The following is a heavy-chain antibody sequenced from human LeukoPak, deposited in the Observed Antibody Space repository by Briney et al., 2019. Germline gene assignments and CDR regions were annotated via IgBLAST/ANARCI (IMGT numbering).Heavy chain of an antibody. V-gene: IGHV3-7*01. Sequence: GGSLRLSRAASGFTFSSYWMSWVRQAPGKGLECVANIKQDGSEKYYLDSVKGRFTISRDNAKNSLYLQMNSLRAEDTAVYYCARDDCSSISCYHNWFDPWGQGTLVTVSS. J-gene: IGHJ5*02. D-gene: IGHD2-2*01. CDR3: ARDDCSSISCYHNWFDP. CDR1: GFTFSSYW. CDR2: IKQDGSEK.